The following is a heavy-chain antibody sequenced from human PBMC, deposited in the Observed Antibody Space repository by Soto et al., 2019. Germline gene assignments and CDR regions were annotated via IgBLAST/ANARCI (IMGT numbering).Heavy chain of an antibody. CDR2: IIPIIGTT. CDR3: ARELKEPGSYYYYGLDV. D-gene: IGHD3-10*01. CDR1: GGSFSSFG. J-gene: IGHJ6*02. Sequence: QVQLEQSGAEVKKPGSSVKVSCKASGGSFSSFGITWVRQAPGQGLEWMGGIIPIIGTTKYAQRFQGRVTNTADESTTTAYVELSSLRSEDTAVYYCARELKEPGSYYYYGLDVWGQGTTVTVSS. V-gene: IGHV1-69*01.